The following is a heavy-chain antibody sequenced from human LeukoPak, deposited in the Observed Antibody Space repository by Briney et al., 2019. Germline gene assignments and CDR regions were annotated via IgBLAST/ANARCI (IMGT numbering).Heavy chain of an antibody. D-gene: IGHD2/OR15-2a*01. CDR1: GYTFTSYA. Sequence: GASVKVSCTASGYTFTSYALHWGGQAPGQRLGWVGWINPGNGNTKYSQKFQGRVTITRDTYASTAYMELSSLRSEDTAVYYCARDLWSHSPQNTAYYYGMDVWGQGTTVTVSS. CDR2: INPGNGNT. V-gene: IGHV1-3*01. J-gene: IGHJ6*02. CDR3: ARDLWSHSPQNTAYYYGMDV.